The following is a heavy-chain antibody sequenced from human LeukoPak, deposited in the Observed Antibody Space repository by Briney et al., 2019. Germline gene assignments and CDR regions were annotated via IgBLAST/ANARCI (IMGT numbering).Heavy chain of an antibody. J-gene: IGHJ6*03. CDR3: ARSPPGLIYMDV. D-gene: IGHD2-8*01. Sequence: SVKVSCKASGGTFNSYAISWVRQAPGQGFEWMGGFIPIFGTANYAQKFQGRVMITADVSTSTAYMDLNSLRSEDTAVYYCARSPPGLIYMDVWGKGTTVSVSS. CDR1: GGTFNSYA. V-gene: IGHV1-69*13. CDR2: FIPIFGTA.